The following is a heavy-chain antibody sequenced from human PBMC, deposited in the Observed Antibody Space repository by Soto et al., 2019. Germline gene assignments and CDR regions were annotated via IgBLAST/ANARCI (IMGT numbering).Heavy chain of an antibody. J-gene: IGHJ4*02. CDR1: GGSVSSGNYY. Sequence: NPSETLSLTCTVSGGSVSSGNYYWSWIRQHPGKGLEWIGYIYYSGSTYYNPSLKSRLTISVDTSKNQFSLKLSSVTAADTAVYYCARALRGITFPNLNFDYWGQGTLVTVSS. CDR2: IYYSGST. D-gene: IGHD3-16*01. CDR3: ARALRGITFPNLNFDY. V-gene: IGHV4-31*03.